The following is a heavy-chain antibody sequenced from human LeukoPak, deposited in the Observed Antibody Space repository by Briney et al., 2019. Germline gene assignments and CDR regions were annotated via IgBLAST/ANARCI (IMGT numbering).Heavy chain of an antibody. Sequence: SETLSLTCTVSGASVSSVFYYWSWVRQPPGRGLEWIGYIYYSGSTNYNPSLKSRVTILVETSKNQFSLSLSSVTAADTAVYYCARNYYDSTGYLPGLFDYWGQGTLVTVSS. CDR2: IYYSGST. J-gene: IGHJ4*02. V-gene: IGHV4-61*01. CDR3: ARNYYDSTGYLPGLFDY. D-gene: IGHD3-22*01. CDR1: GASVSSVFYY.